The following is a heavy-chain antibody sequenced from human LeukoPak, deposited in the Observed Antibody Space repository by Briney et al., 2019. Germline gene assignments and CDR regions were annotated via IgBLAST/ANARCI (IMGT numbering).Heavy chain of an antibody. D-gene: IGHD5-24*01. V-gene: IGHV3-30*01. Sequence: GGSLRLSSAVSGFPFCPYALHWVRQAPGKGREWPAVISSVGHNKFYADSLKGRFTISRDNTNSTLSLQMNSLRADDTAVYYCGSGQTARGDAYNFRASSFDLWGQGTLVTVSS. CDR3: GSGQTARGDAYNFRASSFDL. CDR1: GFPFCPYA. J-gene: IGHJ2*01. CDR2: ISSVGHNK.